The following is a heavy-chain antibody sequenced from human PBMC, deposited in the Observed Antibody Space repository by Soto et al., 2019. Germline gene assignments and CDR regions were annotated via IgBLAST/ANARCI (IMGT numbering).Heavy chain of an antibody. CDR3: ARLEATADNYYYYYGMDV. CDR2: IYPGDSDT. D-gene: IGHD6-13*01. J-gene: IGHJ6*02. Sequence: GESLKISCKGSGYSFTSYWIGWVRQMPGKGLEWMGIIYPGDSDTRYSPSFQGQVTISADKSISTAYLQWSSLKASDTAMYYCARLEATADNYYYYYGMDVWGQGTTVTV. V-gene: IGHV5-51*01. CDR1: GYSFTSYW.